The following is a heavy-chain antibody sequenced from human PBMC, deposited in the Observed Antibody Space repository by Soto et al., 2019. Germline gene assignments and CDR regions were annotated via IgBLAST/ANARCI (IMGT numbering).Heavy chain of an antibody. Sequence: QVQLVQSGAEVKKPGASVKVSCKASGYTFTSYGISWVRQAPGQGLEWMGWISAYNGNTNYAQKLQGRGTMTTDTSTSTAYMELRSLRSDDTAVYYCFLDIPGVYSGYDSRLISDYWGQGTLVTVSS. CDR2: ISAYNGNT. CDR1: GYTFTSYG. D-gene: IGHD5-12*01. CDR3: FLDIPGVYSGYDSRLISDY. J-gene: IGHJ4*02. V-gene: IGHV1-18*01.